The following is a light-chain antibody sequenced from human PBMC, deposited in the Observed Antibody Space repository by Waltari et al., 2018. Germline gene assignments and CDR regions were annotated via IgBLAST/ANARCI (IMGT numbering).Light chain of an antibody. V-gene: IGLV2-14*01. CDR2: EVS. CDR1: DSDVGHYDF. J-gene: IGLJ1*01. Sequence: QSALTQPASVSGSPGQSITIPCSGTDSDVGHYDFVSWYQQHPGKAPHLIIYEVSKRPSGISKRFSASKSGNTASLTISGLQAEDEADYYCSSYTTSSAPGVFGTGTRVTVL. CDR3: SSYTTSSAPGV.